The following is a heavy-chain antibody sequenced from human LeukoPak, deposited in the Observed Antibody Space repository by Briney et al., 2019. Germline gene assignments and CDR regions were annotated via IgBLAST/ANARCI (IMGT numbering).Heavy chain of an antibody. J-gene: IGHJ6*03. D-gene: IGHD4-17*01. Sequence: SVKVSCKASGGTFSSYAISWVRQAPGQGLEWMGRIIPIFGIANYAQKFQGRVTITADKSTSTAYMELSSLRSEDTAVHYCARLTTVTTGYMDVWGKGTTVTVSS. CDR2: IIPIFGIA. V-gene: IGHV1-69*04. CDR3: ARLTTVTTGYMDV. CDR1: GGTFSSYA.